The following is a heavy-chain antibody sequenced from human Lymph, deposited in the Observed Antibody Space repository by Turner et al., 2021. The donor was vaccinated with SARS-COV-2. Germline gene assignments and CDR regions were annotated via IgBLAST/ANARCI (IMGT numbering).Heavy chain of an antibody. V-gene: IGHV3-53*01. CDR1: GFIVSSNY. D-gene: IGHD4-17*01. Sequence: EVQLVESGGGLIQPGGSPRLSCAASGFIVSSNYMSWVRQAPGKGLEWVSLIYSGGSTYYADSVKGRFTISRDNSKNTLYLQMNSLRAEDTAVYYCARVLPYGDYFDYWGQGTLVTVSS. CDR3: ARVLPYGDYFDY. J-gene: IGHJ4*02. CDR2: IYSGGST.